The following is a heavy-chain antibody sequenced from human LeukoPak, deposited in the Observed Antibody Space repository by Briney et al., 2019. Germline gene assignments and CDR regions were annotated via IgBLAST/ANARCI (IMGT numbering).Heavy chain of an antibody. D-gene: IGHD3-10*01. CDR3: AKLGNFASGSYSD. J-gene: IGHJ4*02. Sequence: GGSLRLSCAASGFTFSSFAMSWVRQAPGMGLEWVSLISDGGDNTYYADSVKGRLTISRDNSKNTLYLQMNSLRAEDTAVYYCAKLGNFASGSYSDWGQGALVTVSS. CDR2: ISDGGDNT. V-gene: IGHV3-23*01. CDR1: GFTFSSFA.